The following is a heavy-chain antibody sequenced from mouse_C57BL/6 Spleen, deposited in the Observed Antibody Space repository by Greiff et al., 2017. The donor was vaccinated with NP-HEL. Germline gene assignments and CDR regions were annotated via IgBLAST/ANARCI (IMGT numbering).Heavy chain of an antibody. Sequence: QVQLKESGPGLVAPSQSLSITCTVSGFSLTSYGVSWVRQPPGKGLEWLGVIWGDGSTNYHSALISRLSISKDNSKSQVFLKLNSLQTDDTATYYCASRGSSTMITTGYYYAMDYWGQGTSVTVSS. D-gene: IGHD2-4*01. CDR2: IWGDGST. J-gene: IGHJ4*01. CDR1: GFSLTSYG. V-gene: IGHV2-3*01. CDR3: ASRGSSTMITTGYYYAMDY.